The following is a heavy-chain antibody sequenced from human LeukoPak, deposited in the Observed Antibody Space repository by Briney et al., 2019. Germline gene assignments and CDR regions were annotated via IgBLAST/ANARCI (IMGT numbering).Heavy chain of an antibody. J-gene: IGHJ3*02. Sequence: GASVKVSCKASGYTFTSYAMNWVRQAPGQGLEWMGWINTNTGNPTYAQGFTGRFVFSLDTSVSTAYLQISSLKAEDTAVYYCARPSSGWTGDAFDIWGQGTTVTISS. D-gene: IGHD6-19*01. CDR2: INTNTGNP. CDR3: ARPSSGWTGDAFDI. CDR1: GYTFTSYA. V-gene: IGHV7-4-1*02.